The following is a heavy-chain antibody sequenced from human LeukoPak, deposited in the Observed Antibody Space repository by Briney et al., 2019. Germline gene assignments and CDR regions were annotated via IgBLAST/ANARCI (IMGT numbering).Heavy chain of an antibody. CDR3: ARDPAPDDFWSGNYYYGMDV. V-gene: IGHV4-34*01. D-gene: IGHD3-3*01. Sequence: SETLSLTCAVYGGSFSGYYWSWIRQPPGKGLEWSGEINHSGSTNYNPSLKSRVTISVDTSKNQFSLKLSSVTAADTAVYYCARDPAPDDFWSGNYYYGMDVWGQGTTVTVSS. CDR2: INHSGST. CDR1: GGSFSGYY. J-gene: IGHJ6*02.